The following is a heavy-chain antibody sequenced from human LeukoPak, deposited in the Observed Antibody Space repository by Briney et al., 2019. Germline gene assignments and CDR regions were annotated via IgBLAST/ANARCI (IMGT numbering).Heavy chain of an antibody. V-gene: IGHV3-20*04. J-gene: IGHJ4*02. CDR2: INWKGGST. CDR3: ARDLKRLAAVQPPEFDY. Sequence: GSLRLSCAASGFIFDDYGMSWGRRAPGKGLEWVTGINWKGGSTGYGDSVEGRFTISRDNAKNSLYLQMNGLRAEDTALYYCARDLKRLAAVQPPEFDYRGQGTLVTVSS. CDR1: GFIFDDYG. D-gene: IGHD6-13*01.